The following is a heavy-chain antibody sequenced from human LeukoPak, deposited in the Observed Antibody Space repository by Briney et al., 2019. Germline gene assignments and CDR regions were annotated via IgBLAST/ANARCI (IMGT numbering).Heavy chain of an antibody. V-gene: IGHV3-66*02. D-gene: IGHD4-11*01. CDR1: GFSVSAAY. Sequence: GGSLRLSCAATGFSVSAAYMNWVRQAPGKGLEWVSVIYAGGTTFYADTVRGRFTVSRGNSRNTLFLEMHSLTAADTAIYYCARDPGLSNGISGWGQGTTVTVSS. J-gene: IGHJ6*02. CDR3: ARDPGLSNGISG. CDR2: IYAGGTT.